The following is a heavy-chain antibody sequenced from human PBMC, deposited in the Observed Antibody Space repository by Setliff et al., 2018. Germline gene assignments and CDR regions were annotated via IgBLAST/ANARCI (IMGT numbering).Heavy chain of an antibody. CDR1: GGSISTYY. D-gene: IGHD3-10*01. CDR3: VRPHYGSGGYFNSLSAFDI. V-gene: IGHV4-59*08. CDR2: IYYSATT. Sequence: PSETLSLTCTVSGGSISTYYWSWIRQTPVKGLEWIGTIYYSATTYCNPSLKSRVTISVDTSKNQFSLRLSSVTAADTAVYYSVRPHYGSGGYFNSLSAFDIWGRGTMVTVSS. J-gene: IGHJ3*02.